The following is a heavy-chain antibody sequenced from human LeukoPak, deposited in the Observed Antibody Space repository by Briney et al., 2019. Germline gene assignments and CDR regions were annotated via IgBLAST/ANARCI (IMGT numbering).Heavy chain of an antibody. CDR1: GFTFDDYA. CDR2: ISWDGGST. J-gene: IGHJ5*02. V-gene: IGHV3-43D*03. Sequence: GGSLRLSCAASGFTFDDYAMHWVRQAPGKGLEWDSLISWDGGSTYYADSVKGRFTISRDNSKNSLYLQMNSLRAEDTALYYCAKDQGPGWRGSFDPWGQGTLVTVSS. CDR3: AKDQGPGWRGSFDP. D-gene: IGHD6-19*01.